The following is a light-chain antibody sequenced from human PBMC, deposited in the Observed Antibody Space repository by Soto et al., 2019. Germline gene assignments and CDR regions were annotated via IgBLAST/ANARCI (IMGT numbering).Light chain of an antibody. V-gene: IGKV1-5*03. Sequence: DIQMTQSPSTLSGSVGDRVTITCRASQTISSFLAWYQQKPGKAPKLLIYNASTLQSGVPSRFSGSGSGTNFTLTISSLQPDDFASYYCQHYNSYSYTFGQGTKVEIK. CDR1: QTISSF. CDR3: QHYNSYSYT. CDR2: NAS. J-gene: IGKJ2*01.